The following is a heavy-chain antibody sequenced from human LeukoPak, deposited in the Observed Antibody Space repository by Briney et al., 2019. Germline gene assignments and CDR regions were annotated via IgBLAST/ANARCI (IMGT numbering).Heavy chain of an antibody. D-gene: IGHD5-12*01. CDR2: ISSSSSYI. V-gene: IGHV3-21*01. J-gene: IGHJ4*02. Sequence: GGSLRLSCAASGFTFSSYSMNWVRQAPGKGLEWVSSISSSSSYIYYADSVKGRFTISRDNAKNSLYLQMNSLRAEDTAVYYCAREGVATLTGFYDYWGQGTLVTVSS. CDR1: GFTFSSYS. CDR3: AREGVATLTGFYDY.